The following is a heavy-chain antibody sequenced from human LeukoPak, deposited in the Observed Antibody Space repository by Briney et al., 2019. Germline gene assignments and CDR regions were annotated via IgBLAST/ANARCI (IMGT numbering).Heavy chain of an antibody. V-gene: IGHV3-9*01. CDR1: GLTFDAYV. Sequence: PGGSLRLSYAASGLTFDAYVMPCARHAPGKGLEGVSGISLNGGRIGYADSVKGRFTISKDNAKYSLYLQMNSLRAEDTALYYCAKDHGTNVYDPFDYWGQGTLVTVSS. CDR3: AKDHGTNVYDPFDY. CDR2: ISLNGGRI. D-gene: IGHD2-8*01. J-gene: IGHJ4*02.